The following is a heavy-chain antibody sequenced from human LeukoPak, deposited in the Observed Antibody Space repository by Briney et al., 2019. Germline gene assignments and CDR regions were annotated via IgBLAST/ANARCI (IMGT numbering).Heavy chain of an antibody. Sequence: GGSLTLSCAASGIILSSYWMSWVRQAPGKGLEWVANIKQDGSEKWYVDSVKGRFTISRDNAKKNSLYLQMNSLRAEDTAVYYCARCVMGDSGYDLDYWGQGTLVTVSS. CDR2: IKQDGSEK. CDR3: ARCVMGDSGYDLDY. CDR1: GIILSSYW. V-gene: IGHV3-7*01. D-gene: IGHD5-12*01. J-gene: IGHJ4*02.